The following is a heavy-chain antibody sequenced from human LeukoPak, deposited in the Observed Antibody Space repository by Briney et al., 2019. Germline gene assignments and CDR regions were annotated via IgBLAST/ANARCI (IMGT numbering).Heavy chain of an antibody. CDR2: ISGSGGST. V-gene: IGHV3-23*01. D-gene: IGHD6-13*01. Sequence: GGSLRLSCAASGFTFSSYAMSWVRQAPGKGLEWVSAISGSGGSTYHADSVKGRFTISRDNSKNTLYLQMNSLRAEDTAVYYCAKDKGRKAGYSSSFDYWGQGTLVTVSS. J-gene: IGHJ4*02. CDR1: GFTFSSYA. CDR3: AKDKGRKAGYSSSFDY.